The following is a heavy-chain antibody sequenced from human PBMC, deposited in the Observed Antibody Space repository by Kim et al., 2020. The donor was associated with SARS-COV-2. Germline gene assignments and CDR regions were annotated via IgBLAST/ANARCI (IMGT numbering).Heavy chain of an antibody. CDR2: VHHGGST. J-gene: IGHJ5*01. CDR1: GDSISTNNW. D-gene: IGHD2-2*01. V-gene: IGHV4-4*02. CDR3: ARVLGGCSSTSCYLLS. Sequence: SETLSLTCAVSGDSISTNNWWTWVRQPPGKGLEWIGEVHHGGSTSYNPSLKSRVTISIDKSNNHFSLTSNSVTAADTAVYYCARVLGGCSSTSCYLLSWG.